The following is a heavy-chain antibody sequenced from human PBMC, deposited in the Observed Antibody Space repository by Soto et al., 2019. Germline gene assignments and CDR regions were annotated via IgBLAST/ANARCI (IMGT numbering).Heavy chain of an antibody. J-gene: IGHJ6*02. Sequence: QVQLQQWGAGLLKPSETLSLTCAVYGGSLSGYSWSWIRQPPGKGLEWIGEIIHSGSTNYNPSHKSRVNRSVDTSKNQFSLKVSSVTAADTAVYYCARGPTQQLPPLSDYYYYGMDVWGQGTTVTVSS. CDR3: ARGPTQQLPPLSDYYYYGMDV. CDR2: IIHSGST. CDR1: GGSLSGYS. D-gene: IGHD6-13*01. V-gene: IGHV4-34*01.